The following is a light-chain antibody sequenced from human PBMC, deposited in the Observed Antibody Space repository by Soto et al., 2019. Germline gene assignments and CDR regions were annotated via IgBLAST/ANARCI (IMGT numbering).Light chain of an antibody. CDR2: EVD. J-gene: IGLJ3*02. CDR3: LVYGRGGTLK. V-gene: IGLV2-14*03. CDR1: NTDVGGHHY. Sequence: QSALTQPASVSGSPGQSISISCTGTNTDVGGHHYVSWYQQHPGKAPKLVIYEVDNPPTNVSARFSGSKRGNTASLTISGRQPEDDAYYYCLVYGRGGTLKFGGGIKLTVL.